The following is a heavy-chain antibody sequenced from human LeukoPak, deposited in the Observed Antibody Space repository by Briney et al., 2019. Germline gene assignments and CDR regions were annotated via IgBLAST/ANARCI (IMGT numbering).Heavy chain of an antibody. Sequence: SETLSLTCAVYGGSFSGYYWSWIRQPPGKGLEWIGEINHSGSTNYSPSLKSRVTISVDTSKNQFSLKLSSVTAADTAVYYCARGGSSWYYYNIYNWFDPWGQGTLVTVSS. CDR1: GGSFSGYY. J-gene: IGHJ5*02. CDR2: INHSGST. D-gene: IGHD6-13*01. CDR3: ARGGSSWYYYNIYNWFDP. V-gene: IGHV4-34*01.